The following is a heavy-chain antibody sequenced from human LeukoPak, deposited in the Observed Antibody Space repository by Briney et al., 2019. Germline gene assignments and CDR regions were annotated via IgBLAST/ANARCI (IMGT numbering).Heavy chain of an antibody. D-gene: IGHD2-15*01. Sequence: SETLSLTRAVYGGSFSGYYWSWIRQPPGKGLEWIGEINHSGSTNYNPSLKSRVTISVDTSKNQFSLKLSSVTAADTAVYYCARGAYRSSLPWFDPWGQGTLVTVSS. J-gene: IGHJ5*02. CDR3: ARGAYRSSLPWFDP. CDR2: INHSGST. CDR1: GGSFSGYY. V-gene: IGHV4-34*01.